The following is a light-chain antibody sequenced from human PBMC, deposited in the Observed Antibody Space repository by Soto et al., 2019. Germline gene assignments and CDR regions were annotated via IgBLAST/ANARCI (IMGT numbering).Light chain of an antibody. CDR1: QGISNY. Sequence: DIQMTQSPSSLSASVGDRVTITCRASQGISNYLAWYQQKPGKVPKLLIYAASTLQSGVPSRFSGSGSGTDFTLTISSLQPEDVATYYCQKYNSDPPGLTFGPGTKVEIK. V-gene: IGKV1-27*01. CDR2: AAS. J-gene: IGKJ3*01. CDR3: QKYNSDPPGLT.